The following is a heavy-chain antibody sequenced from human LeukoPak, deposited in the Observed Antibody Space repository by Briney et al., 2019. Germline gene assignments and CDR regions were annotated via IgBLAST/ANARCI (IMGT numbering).Heavy chain of an antibody. CDR1: GFTFNTYA. V-gene: IGHV3-23*01. J-gene: IGHJ4*02. CDR2: ISNSGGNI. D-gene: IGHD3-9*01. CDR3: ANFACCHFDSESGY. Sequence: GGSLRLSCVASGFTFNTYAMSWVRQAPGRGLEWLSSISNSGGNIDYRNSVKGRFTISRDNSKNTLSLQMDSLGAEDTAIYYCANFACCHFDSESGYWGRGTLVTVSS.